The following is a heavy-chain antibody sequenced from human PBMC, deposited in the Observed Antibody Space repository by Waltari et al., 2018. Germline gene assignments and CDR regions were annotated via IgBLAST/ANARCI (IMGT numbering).Heavy chain of an antibody. J-gene: IGHJ4*02. CDR2: ISAYNGNT. Sequence: QVQLVQSGAEVKKPGASVKVSCKASGYTFTSYGISWVRQAPGQGLEWMGWISAYNGNTNYAQKLQGRATRNTETSTSTAYMGLRSLRSDDTAVYYCARGSVGLYYDFVYYFDYWGQGTLVTVSS. V-gene: IGHV1-18*01. CDR3: ARGSVGLYYDFVYYFDY. CDR1: GYTFTSYG. D-gene: IGHD3-3*01.